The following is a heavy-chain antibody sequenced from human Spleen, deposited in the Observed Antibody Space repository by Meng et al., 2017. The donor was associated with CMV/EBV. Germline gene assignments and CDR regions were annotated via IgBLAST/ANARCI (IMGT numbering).Heavy chain of an antibody. V-gene: IGHV1-69*10. D-gene: IGHD3-10*01. CDR1: GGTFGSYA. Sequence: SVKVSCKASGGTFGSYAISWVRQAPGQGLEWMGGIIPIIGIPNYAQNFQGRVTITADKSTSTAYVELSSLRSEDTAVYYCARDQRNYGSGSYFRDYFDYWGQGTLVTVSS. CDR2: IIPIIGIP. CDR3: ARDQRNYGSGSYFRDYFDY. J-gene: IGHJ4*02.